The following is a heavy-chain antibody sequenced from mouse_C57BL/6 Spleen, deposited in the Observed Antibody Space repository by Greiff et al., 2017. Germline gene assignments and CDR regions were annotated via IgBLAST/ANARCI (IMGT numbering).Heavy chain of an antibody. CDR3: APYYYGSSFSMDY. CDR2: IDPSDSYT. J-gene: IGHJ4*01. CDR1: GYTFTSYW. Sequence: QVQLQQPGAELVRPGTSVKLSCKASGYTFTSYWMHWVKQRPGQGLEWIGVIDPSDSYTNYNQKFKGKATLTVATSSSTAYMQRSSLTSEDSAVYYCAPYYYGSSFSMDYWGQGTSVTVSS. D-gene: IGHD1-1*01. V-gene: IGHV1-59*01.